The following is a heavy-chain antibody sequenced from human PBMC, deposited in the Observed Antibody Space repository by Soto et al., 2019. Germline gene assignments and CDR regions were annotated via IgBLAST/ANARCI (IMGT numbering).Heavy chain of an antibody. J-gene: IGHJ6*02. CDR2: ISSSSSTI. V-gene: IGHV3-48*02. D-gene: IGHD3-10*01. CDR3: ARVLGRGSGSYYNGPLYTLYYYYGMDV. CDR1: GFTFSSYS. Sequence: EVQLVESGGGLVQPGGSLRLSCAASGFTFSSYSMNWVRQAPGKGLEWVSYISSSSSTIYYADSVKGRFTISRDNAKNSLYLQMISLRDEDTAVYYCARVLGRGSGSYYNGPLYTLYYYYGMDVWGQGTTVTVSS.